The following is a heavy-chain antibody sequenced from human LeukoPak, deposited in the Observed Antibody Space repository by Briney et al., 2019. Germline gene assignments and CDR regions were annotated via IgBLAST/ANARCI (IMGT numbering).Heavy chain of an antibody. J-gene: IGHJ6*03. CDR3: AREFSVRGVIKPYYYYYMDV. V-gene: IGHV3-30*02. D-gene: IGHD3-10*01. Sequence: GGSLRLSCAASGFTFSSYGMHWVRQAPGKGLEWVAFIRYDGSNKYYADSVKGRFPISRDNSKNTLCLQMNSLRAEDTAVYYCAREFSVRGVIKPYYYYYMDVWGKGTTVTVSS. CDR1: GFTFSSYG. CDR2: IRYDGSNK.